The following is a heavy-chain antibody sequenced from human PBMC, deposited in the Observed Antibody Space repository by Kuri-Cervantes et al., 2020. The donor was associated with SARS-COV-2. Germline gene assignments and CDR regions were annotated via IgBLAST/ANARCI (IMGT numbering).Heavy chain of an antibody. CDR3: YCAPKEGFDS. V-gene: IGHV1-2*02. CDR2: VKTNSGDT. D-gene: IGHD2-21*01. Sequence: ASVKVSCKASGYTFTGYYMHWVRQAPGQGLEWMGMVKTNSGDTLYAQIFQGRVTMTRDTSTSKVYLELSSLTSEDTAIYYCYCAPKEGFDSWGQGTLVTVSS. J-gene: IGHJ4*02. CDR1: GYTFTGYY.